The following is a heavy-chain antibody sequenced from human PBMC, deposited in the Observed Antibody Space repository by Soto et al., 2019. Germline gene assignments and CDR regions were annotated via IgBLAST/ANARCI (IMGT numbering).Heavy chain of an antibody. CDR2: ISYEGSNK. J-gene: IGHJ6*02. D-gene: IGHD6-13*01. V-gene: IGHV3-30*18. Sequence: PGGSLRLSCAASGFTFSSYGMHCVRQAPGKGLVWVAVISYEGSNKYYADSVKGRFTISRDNSKNTLYLQMNSMRAEDTAVYYCAKDYGIAAAGRYYYGMDVWGQGTTVTVS. CDR3: AKDYGIAAAGRYYYGMDV. CDR1: GFTFSSYG.